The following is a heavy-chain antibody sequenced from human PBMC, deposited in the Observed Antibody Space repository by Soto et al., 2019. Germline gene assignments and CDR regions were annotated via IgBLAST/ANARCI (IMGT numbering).Heavy chain of an antibody. V-gene: IGHV4-34*01. Sequence: NPSETLSLTCAVYGGSFSGYYWSWIRQPPGKGLEWIGEINHSGSTNYNPSLKSRVTISVDTSKNQFSLKLSSVTAADTAVYYCARVEQQLGDPCLDLWGRGTLVTVSS. CDR3: ARVEQQLGDPCLDL. D-gene: IGHD6-13*01. CDR2: INHSGST. CDR1: GGSFSGYY. J-gene: IGHJ2*01.